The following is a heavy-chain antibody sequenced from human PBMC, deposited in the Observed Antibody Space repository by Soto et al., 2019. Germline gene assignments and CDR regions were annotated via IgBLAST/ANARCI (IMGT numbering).Heavy chain of an antibody. CDR3: TTFALGYCSSTSCPRINWFPP. D-gene: IGHD2-2*01. V-gene: IGHV3-15*01. Sequence: EVQLVESGGGLVKPGGSLRLSCAASGFTFSNAWMSWVRQAPGKGLEWVGRIKSKTDGATTDYAAPVKGRFTISRDDSNDTLYLQMRSLKTEDSAVYSCTTFALGYCSSTSCPRINWFPPWVQGTLVTVSS. CDR2: IKSKTDGATT. J-gene: IGHJ5*02. CDR1: GFTFSNAW.